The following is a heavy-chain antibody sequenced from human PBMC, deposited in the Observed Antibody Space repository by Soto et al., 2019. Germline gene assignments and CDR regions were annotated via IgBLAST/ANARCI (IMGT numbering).Heavy chain of an antibody. Sequence: SETLSLTCTVSGGSITNSNWWSWVRLPPAKGLEWIGDIYHAGSTKYNPSLERRVTIYVDTSNNQFALTLTSVTAADTAVYFCARGPPIVGNTTPLDSWGQGTLVTVSS. CDR1: GGSITNSNW. J-gene: IGHJ4*02. CDR2: IYHAGST. V-gene: IGHV4-4*02. D-gene: IGHD1-26*01. CDR3: ARGPPIVGNTTPLDS.